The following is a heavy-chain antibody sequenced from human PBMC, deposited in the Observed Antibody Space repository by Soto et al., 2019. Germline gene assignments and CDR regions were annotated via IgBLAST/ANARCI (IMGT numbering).Heavy chain of an antibody. D-gene: IGHD1-1*01. V-gene: IGHV3-48*03. CDR1: GFTFTTYE. Sequence: GVLRLSCVASGFTFTTYELNWVRQAPGKGLEWISYIGISAGTTYYADSVKGRFTISRDNSKNSLYLQMNSLRAEDTAVYYCVREGGWNRRDAFDIWGPGTMVTVSS. J-gene: IGHJ3*02. CDR3: VREGGWNRRDAFDI. CDR2: IGISAGTT.